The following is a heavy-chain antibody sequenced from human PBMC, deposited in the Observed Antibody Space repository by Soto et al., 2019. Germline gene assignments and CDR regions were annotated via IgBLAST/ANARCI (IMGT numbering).Heavy chain of an antibody. Sequence: GGSLRLSSVASGFTYSNYVMHWVSQAPGRVLEWLAFILYVVNRIYYAESVTGRFTISRDNSMSTVDLDMTTWRGDGTATYYCAKAHIRDFINAYLYSDYWGQGTLVTVSS. CDR1: GFTYSNYV. V-gene: IGHV3-30*18. CDR2: ILYVVNRI. CDR3: AKAHIRDFINAYLYSDY. D-gene: IGHD2-2*01. J-gene: IGHJ4*02.